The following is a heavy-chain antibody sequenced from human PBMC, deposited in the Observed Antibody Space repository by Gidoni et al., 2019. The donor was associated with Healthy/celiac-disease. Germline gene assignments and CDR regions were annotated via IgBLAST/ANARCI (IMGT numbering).Heavy chain of an antibody. D-gene: IGHD6-19*01. V-gene: IGHV3-9*01. CDR2: ISWNSGSI. Sequence: EVQLVESGGGLVQPGRSLRLSCAASGFTFDDYAMHWVRQAPGKGVEWVSGISWNSGSIGYADSVKGRFTISRDNAKNSLYLQMNSLRAEDTALYYCAKAPGIAVADDAFDIWGQGTMVTVSS. CDR3: AKAPGIAVADDAFDI. J-gene: IGHJ3*02. CDR1: GFTFDDYA.